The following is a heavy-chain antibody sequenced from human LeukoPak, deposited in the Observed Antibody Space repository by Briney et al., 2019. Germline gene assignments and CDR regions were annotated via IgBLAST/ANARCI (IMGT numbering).Heavy chain of an antibody. V-gene: IGHV1-24*01. CDR3: SITGGQWLLDY. D-gene: IGHD6-19*01. CDR1: GYTFTGYY. Sequence: ASVKVSCKASGYTFTGYYMHWVRQAPGQGREWMGGFDPEDGETIYAQKFQGRVTMTEDTSTDTAYMELSSLRSEDTAVYYCSITGGQWLLDYWGQGTLVTVSS. J-gene: IGHJ4*02. CDR2: FDPEDGET.